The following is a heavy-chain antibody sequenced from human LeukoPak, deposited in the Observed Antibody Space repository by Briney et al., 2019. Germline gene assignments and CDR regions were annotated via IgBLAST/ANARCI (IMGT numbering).Heavy chain of an antibody. CDR1: GYTFTGYH. Sequence: ASVKVSCKASGYTFTGYHMHWVRQAPGQGLEWMGWINPNSGGTNYAQKFQGRVTMTRDTSISTAYMELSRLRSDDTAVYYCARGGSSHHNWFDPWGKGTLVTVSS. V-gene: IGHV1-2*02. CDR2: INPNSGGT. CDR3: ARGGSSHHNWFDP. D-gene: IGHD2-15*01. J-gene: IGHJ5*02.